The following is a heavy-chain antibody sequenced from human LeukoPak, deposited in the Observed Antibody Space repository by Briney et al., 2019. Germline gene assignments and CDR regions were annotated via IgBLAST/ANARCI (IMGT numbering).Heavy chain of an antibody. CDR1: GFTFSSYW. CDR3: ARASFRIAAAGPPGY. Sequence: PGGSLRLSCAASGFTFSSYWMHWVRQAPGKGLVWVSRINSDGSSTSYADSVKGRFTISRDNAKNTLYLQMNSLRAEDTAVYYCARASFRIAAAGPPGYWGQGTLVTVSS. V-gene: IGHV3-74*01. CDR2: INSDGSST. D-gene: IGHD6-13*01. J-gene: IGHJ4*02.